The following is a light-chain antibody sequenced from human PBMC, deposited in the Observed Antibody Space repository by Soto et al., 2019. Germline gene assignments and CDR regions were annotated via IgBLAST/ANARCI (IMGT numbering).Light chain of an antibody. CDR2: ATS. CDR3: HEYYCRPPGT. V-gene: IGKV3-15*01. J-gene: IGKJ1*01. Sequence: EILMAEFTATLSLRAGNRASFACAACLIVDTDLAWYQQKPCQAPRLLVFATSARATGVPDRFRGSRSGTDFSLTSIRLQPEGSATYSCHEYYCRPPGTVGRGTKVDIK. CDR1: LIVDTD.